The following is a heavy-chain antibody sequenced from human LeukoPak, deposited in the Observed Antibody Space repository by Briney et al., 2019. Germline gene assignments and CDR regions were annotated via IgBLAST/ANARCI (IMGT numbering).Heavy chain of an antibody. CDR2: IYSSGST. V-gene: IGHV4-59*12. Sequence: SETLSLTCTVSGGSFSSYYWSWIRQPPGKGLEWIGYIYSSGSTNYNPSLKSRVTISVDTSKNQFSLKLSTVTAADTAVYYLARDLPILRFLESAYMDVWGKGTTVTVSS. CDR1: GGSFSSYY. D-gene: IGHD3-3*01. J-gene: IGHJ6*03. CDR3: ARDLPILRFLESAYMDV.